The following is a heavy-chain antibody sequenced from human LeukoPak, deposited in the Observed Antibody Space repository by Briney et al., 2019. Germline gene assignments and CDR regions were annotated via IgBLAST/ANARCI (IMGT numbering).Heavy chain of an antibody. CDR1: RGARRQCY. J-gene: IGHJ4*02. CDR3: ARLGSYHDF. D-gene: IGHD1-26*01. Sequence: SETLSRTCTVARGARRQCYWSWMRQTPKRGLEWMGHVHTSGGSTYYPSLKTRLTMSIDTSRSQLSLKLTSVTAADTAVYFCARLGSYHDFWGQGALVTVSS. CDR2: VHTSGGS. V-gene: IGHV4-4*09.